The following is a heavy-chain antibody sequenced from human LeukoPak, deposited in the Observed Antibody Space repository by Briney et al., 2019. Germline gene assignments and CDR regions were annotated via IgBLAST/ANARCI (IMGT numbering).Heavy chain of an antibody. CDR1: GFTFSSYA. CDR3: AKPNGDYGFDY. J-gene: IGHJ4*02. CDR2: ISGSAIST. V-gene: IGHV3-23*01. D-gene: IGHD4-17*01. Sequence: GGSLRLSCAASGFTFSSYAMSWVRQAPGKGLGWVSTISGSAISTYYADSLKGRFTISRDNSKNALYLQINSLRAEDTAVYYCAKPNGDYGFDYWGQGTLVTVSS.